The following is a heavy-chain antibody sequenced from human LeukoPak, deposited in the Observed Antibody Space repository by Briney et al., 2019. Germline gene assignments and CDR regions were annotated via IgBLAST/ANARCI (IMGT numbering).Heavy chain of an antibody. D-gene: IGHD3-22*01. CDR3: AIYDSSGYYNY. V-gene: IGHV3-23*01. CDR1: GFTLSSYA. Sequence: GGSLRLSCAASGFTLSSYAMTWVRQAPGKGLEWVSAISGSGDSTYYADSVKGRFTISRDTSKNTLYLQMNSLRAEDTAVYYCAIYDSSGYYNYWGQGTLVTVSS. CDR2: ISGSGDST. J-gene: IGHJ4*02.